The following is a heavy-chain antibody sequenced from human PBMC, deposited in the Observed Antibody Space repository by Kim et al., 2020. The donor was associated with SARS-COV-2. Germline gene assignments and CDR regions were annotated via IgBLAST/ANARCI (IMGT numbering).Heavy chain of an antibody. V-gene: IGHV3-74*01. Sequence: GGSLRLSCAASGFTFSSFWMHWVRQAPGTGLMWVSRINNVGRATIYADSVKGRFTISRDNAKSTLYLQMNSLRVEDTAVYYCVRGSGNFGYGMGVWGQGTTVTVS. CDR2: INNVGRAT. J-gene: IGHJ6*02. D-gene: IGHD3-3*01. CDR3: VRGSGNFGYGMGV. CDR1: GFTFSSFW.